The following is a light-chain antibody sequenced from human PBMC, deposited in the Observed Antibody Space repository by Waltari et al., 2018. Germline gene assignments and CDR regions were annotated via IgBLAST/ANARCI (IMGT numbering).Light chain of an antibody. CDR3: TSRDSSGYHG. J-gene: IGLJ2*01. V-gene: IGLV3-19*01. CDR1: SLRSYY. Sequence: SSELTQDPAVSVALGQTVRITCQGDSLRSYYASWYQQKPGQAPVLVIYGKNNRPSGIPDRFSGSSSGNTASLTLTGAQAEDEADYYCTSRDSSGYHGFGGGTKLTVL. CDR2: GKN.